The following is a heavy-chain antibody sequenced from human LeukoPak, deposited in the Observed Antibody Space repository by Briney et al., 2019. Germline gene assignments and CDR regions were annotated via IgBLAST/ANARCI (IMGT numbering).Heavy chain of an antibody. V-gene: IGHV1-18*01. J-gene: IGHJ4*02. CDR2: ISAYNGNT. Sequence: ASVKVSCRASGYTFTTYGISWVRQAPGQGLEWMGWISAYNGNTNYAQKLQGRVTMTTDTSTSTAYMELRSLRSDDTAVYYCARVFHDSSGYYPYYFDYWGQGTLVTVSS. D-gene: IGHD3-22*01. CDR1: GYTFTTYG. CDR3: ARVFHDSSGYYPYYFDY.